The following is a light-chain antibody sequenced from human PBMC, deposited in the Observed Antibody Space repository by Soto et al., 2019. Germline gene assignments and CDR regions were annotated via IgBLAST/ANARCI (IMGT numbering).Light chain of an antibody. CDR2: EVN. J-gene: IGLJ1*01. CDR1: SSDVGGYNY. V-gene: IGLV2-8*01. CDR3: SSYAGSSNV. Sequence: QSALTQPPSASGSPGQSVAISCTGTSSDVGGYNYVPWYQQHPGKASKLMIYEVNKRPSGVPDRFSGSKSGNTASLTVSGLQAEDEADYYCSSYAGSSNVFGTGTKVTVL.